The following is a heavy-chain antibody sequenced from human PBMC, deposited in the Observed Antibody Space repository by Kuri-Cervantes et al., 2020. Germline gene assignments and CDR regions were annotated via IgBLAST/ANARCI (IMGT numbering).Heavy chain of an antibody. Sequence: SETLSLTCTVSGGSISSYYWSWIRQPPGKGLEWIGYIYYSGSTNYNPSLKSRVTISVDTSKNQFSLKLSSVTAADTAVYYCAAGGIAARYYYYMDVWGKGTTVTVSS. CDR3: AAGGIAARYYYYMDV. J-gene: IGHJ6*03. V-gene: IGHV4-59*01. CDR1: GGSISSYY. D-gene: IGHD6-6*01. CDR2: IYYSGST.